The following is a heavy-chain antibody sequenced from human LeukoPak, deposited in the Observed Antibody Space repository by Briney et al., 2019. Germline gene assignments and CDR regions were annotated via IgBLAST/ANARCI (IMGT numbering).Heavy chain of an antibody. CDR2: MKPNSGDT. CDR3: ARANGGFDY. D-gene: IGHD1-1*01. V-gene: IGHV1-8*02. J-gene: IGHJ4*02. CDR1: RCTFTGYY. Sequence: ASVKVSCKASRCTFTGYYMHWVRQAPGQGLEWMGWMKPNSGDTGYAQKFQGRVTMTRNTSISTAYMELSSLRSDDTAVYYCARANGGFDYWGQGTLVTVSS.